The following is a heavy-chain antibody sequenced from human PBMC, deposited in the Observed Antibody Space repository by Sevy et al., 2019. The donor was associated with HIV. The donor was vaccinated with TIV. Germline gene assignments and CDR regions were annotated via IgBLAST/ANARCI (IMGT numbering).Heavy chain of an antibody. D-gene: IGHD3-10*01. J-gene: IGHJ5*02. CDR3: AKDGTTMVRGVIIKPDNWFDP. V-gene: IGHV3-23*01. CDR2: IGGSGGST. CDR1: GFTFSSYA. Sequence: GGSLRLSCAASGFTFSSYAMSWVRQAPGKGLEWVSAIGGSGGSTYYADSVKGRFTISRDNSKNTLYLQMNSLRAEDTAVYFCAKDGTTMVRGVIIKPDNWFDPWGQGTLVTVSS.